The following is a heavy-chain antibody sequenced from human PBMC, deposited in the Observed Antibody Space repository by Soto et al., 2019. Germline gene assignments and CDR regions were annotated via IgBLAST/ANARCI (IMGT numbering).Heavy chain of an antibody. J-gene: IGHJ6*02. V-gene: IGHV4-34*01. CDR3: AKGRGVRGSIITTYYYYGLDV. CDR2: INNSGDT. D-gene: IGHD3-10*01. Sequence: SGTLSLTCAVYGVSFSGYYRSWIRQPPGKGLEWIGEINNSGDTNYNPSLKSRVTIAVDTSKNQFSLKLTSVTAADTAVYFCAKGRGVRGSIITTYYYYGLDVWGQGTTVTVSS. CDR1: GVSFSGYY.